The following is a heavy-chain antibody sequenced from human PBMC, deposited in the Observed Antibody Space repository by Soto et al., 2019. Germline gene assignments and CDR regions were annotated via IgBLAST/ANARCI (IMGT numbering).Heavy chain of an antibody. CDR3: ARSIAVAGTFDY. D-gene: IGHD6-19*01. CDR1: GGTFSSYA. Sequence: GASVKVSCKASGGTFSSYAISWVRQAPGQGLEWMGGIIPIFGTANYAQKFQGRVTTTADESTSTAYMELSSLRSEDTAVYYCARSIAVAGTFDYWGQGTLVTVS. CDR2: IIPIFGTA. V-gene: IGHV1-69*13. J-gene: IGHJ4*02.